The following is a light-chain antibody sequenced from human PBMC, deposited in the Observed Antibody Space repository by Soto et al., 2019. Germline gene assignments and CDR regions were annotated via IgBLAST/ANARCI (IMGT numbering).Light chain of an antibody. CDR1: QSLIHSDGNTY. Sequence: DVVMTQSPLSLPVTLGQPASISCRSSQSLIHSDGNTYLNWFQQRPGQSPRRLIYKVSDRDSGVPDRFSGSGSGTDFTLKISRVEAEDVGIYYCMQGTQWPWTFGQGTEVEIK. CDR2: KVS. J-gene: IGKJ1*01. CDR3: MQGTQWPWT. V-gene: IGKV2-30*02.